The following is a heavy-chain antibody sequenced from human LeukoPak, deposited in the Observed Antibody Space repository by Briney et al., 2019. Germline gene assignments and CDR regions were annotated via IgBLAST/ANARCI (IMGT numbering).Heavy chain of an antibody. V-gene: IGHV1-69*13. CDR3: ARGRDSGWYLFDY. J-gene: IGHJ4*02. CDR1: GGTFSSYA. CDR2: IIPIFGTA. D-gene: IGHD6-19*01. Sequence: ASVKVSCKASGGTFSSYAISWVRQAPGQGLEWMGGIIPIFGTANYAQKFQGRVTITADESTSTAYMELSSLRSEDTAVYYCARGRDSGWYLFDYWGQGTLVTVSS.